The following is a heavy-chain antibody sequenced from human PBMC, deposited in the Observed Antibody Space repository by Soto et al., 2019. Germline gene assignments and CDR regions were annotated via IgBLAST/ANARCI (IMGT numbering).Heavy chain of an antibody. J-gene: IGHJ4*02. CDR2: ISPNNGDR. D-gene: IGHD3-16*01. V-gene: IGHV1-2*02. CDR1: GYTFTDYF. CDR3: VRGGERYTATHLKEPFDS. Sequence: ASVKVSCKASGYTFTDYFIHWVRQAPGQGLEWMGWISPNNGDRISAQKFQGRVTMTRDTSINTAYMELSRLRSDDMAVYYCVRGGERYTATHLKEPFDSWGQGTLVTVSS.